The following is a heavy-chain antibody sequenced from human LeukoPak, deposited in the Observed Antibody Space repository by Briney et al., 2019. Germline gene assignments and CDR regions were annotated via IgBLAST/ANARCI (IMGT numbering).Heavy chain of an antibody. J-gene: IGHJ4*02. CDR3: ARDLDSSGWFVY. CDR1: GGSISSYY. V-gene: IGHV4-59*01. D-gene: IGHD6-19*01. Sequence: SETLSLTCTVSGGSISSYYWSWIRQPPGKGLEWIGYIYYSGSTNYNPSLKSRVTISVDTSKNQFSLKLSSVTAADTAVYYCARDLDSSGWFVYWGQGTLVIVSS. CDR2: IYYSGST.